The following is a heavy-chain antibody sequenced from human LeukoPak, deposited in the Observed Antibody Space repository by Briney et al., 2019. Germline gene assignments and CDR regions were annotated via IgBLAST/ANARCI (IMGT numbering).Heavy chain of an antibody. J-gene: IGHJ4*02. V-gene: IGHV3-23*01. CDR2: ISGSGGST. CDR1: GFTFSSYA. D-gene: IGHD6-13*01. CDR3: AMKRQQLDVDY. Sequence: GGSLRLSCAASGFTFSSYAMGWVRQAPGKGLEWVSAISGSGGSTYSADSVKGRFTLSRDHSKNTLYLQMNSLRAEDTAVYYCAMKRQQLDVDYWGQGTLVTVSS.